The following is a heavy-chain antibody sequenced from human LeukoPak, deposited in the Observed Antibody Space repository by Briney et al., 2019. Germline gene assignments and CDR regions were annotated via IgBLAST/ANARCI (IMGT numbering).Heavy chain of an antibody. Sequence: PGGSLRLSCAASGFTFSSYGMHWVRQAPGKGLEWVAVIWYDGSNKYYADSVKGRFTISRDNSKDTLYLQMNSLRAEDTAVYYCARDPEVVPAAVDFRLNAFDIWGQGTMVTVSS. CDR2: IWYDGSNK. CDR1: GFTFSSYG. D-gene: IGHD2-2*01. V-gene: IGHV3-33*01. J-gene: IGHJ3*02. CDR3: ARDPEVVPAAVDFRLNAFDI.